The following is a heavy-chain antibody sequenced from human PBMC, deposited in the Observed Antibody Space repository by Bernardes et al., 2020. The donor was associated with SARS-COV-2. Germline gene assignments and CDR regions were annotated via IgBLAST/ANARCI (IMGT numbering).Heavy chain of an antibody. Sequence: SETLSLTCTVSGGSISSTTYNWDWIRQPPGKGLEWIGSIYYSGSTYFNPSLNRRVTLSVDTSENQFSLKLSSVTAADTAVYYCARRARARLAFDIWGQGTMVTVSS. V-gene: IGHV4-39*01. CDR3: ARRARARLAFDI. CDR1: GGSISSTTYN. J-gene: IGHJ3*02. CDR2: IYYSGST.